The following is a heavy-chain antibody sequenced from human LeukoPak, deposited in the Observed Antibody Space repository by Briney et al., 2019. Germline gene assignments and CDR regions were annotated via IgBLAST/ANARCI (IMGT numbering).Heavy chain of an antibody. CDR2: ISSSSSYI. V-gene: IGHV3-21*01. D-gene: IGHD6-6*01. J-gene: IGHJ6*03. Sequence: PGGSLRLSCAASGFTFSSYSMNWVRQAPGKGLEWVSSISSSSSYIYYADSVKGRFTISRDNAKNSLYLQMNSLRAEDTAVYYCARDLSLSSSSTYYYYMDAWGKGTTVTVSS. CDR3: ARDLSLSSSSTYYYYMDA. CDR1: GFTFSSYS.